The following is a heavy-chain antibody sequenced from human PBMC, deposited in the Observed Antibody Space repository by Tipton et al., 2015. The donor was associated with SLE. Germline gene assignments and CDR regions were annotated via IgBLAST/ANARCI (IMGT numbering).Heavy chain of an antibody. Sequence: TLSLTCSVSGGSISTSSHYWGWIRQPPGKGLEWIGGIYYSGTTFYNPSLKSRVTISAGTSKNRFSLKLRSVTAADTAVYYCALDGGTGSAFDYWGQGTLVTVPS. CDR2: IYYSGTT. J-gene: IGHJ4*02. CDR1: GGSISTSSHY. CDR3: ALDGGTGSAFDY. D-gene: IGHD1-1*01. V-gene: IGHV4-39*07.